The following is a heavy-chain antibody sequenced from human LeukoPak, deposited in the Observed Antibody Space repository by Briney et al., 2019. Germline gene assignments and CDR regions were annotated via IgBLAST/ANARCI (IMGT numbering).Heavy chain of an antibody. Sequence: GRSLRLSCAASGFTFSSYVMHWVRQAPGKGLECVAFIRYDGSNKYYAASVKGRFTISRDNSKNALYLQMNSLRAEDTAVYYCARDWLGIAVYFDYWGQGTLVTVSS. V-gene: IGHV3-30*04. D-gene: IGHD6-19*01. CDR2: IRYDGSNK. J-gene: IGHJ4*02. CDR1: GFTFSSYV. CDR3: ARDWLGIAVYFDY.